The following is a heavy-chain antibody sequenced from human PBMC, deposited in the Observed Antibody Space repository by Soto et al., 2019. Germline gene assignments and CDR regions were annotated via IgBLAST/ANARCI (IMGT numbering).Heavy chain of an antibody. CDR1: GFNFNSHA. J-gene: IGHJ6*02. CDR3: ARVDTPTVRVGMDV. D-gene: IGHD2-15*01. Sequence: EVPLLESGGGLVQPGGSLRLSCAASGFNFNSHAMTWVRQAPGKGLEWVSTISANIISTYYADSVKGRFTISRDNSKNTLYLQMSSLRVEDTAVYHCARVDTPTVRVGMDVWGQGTTVTVSS. CDR2: ISANIIST. V-gene: IGHV3-23*01.